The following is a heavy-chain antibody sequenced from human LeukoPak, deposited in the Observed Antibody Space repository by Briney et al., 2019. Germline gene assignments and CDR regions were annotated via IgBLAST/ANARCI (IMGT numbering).Heavy chain of an antibody. J-gene: IGHJ3*02. V-gene: IGHV1-46*01. CDR2: INPITGDT. CDR3: ARYGFSAVWQGGWHAFDI. Sequence: ASVKVSCKASGYTFTSYYMHWVHQAPGQGLEWMGIINPITGDTTYAQKFQGRLTMTRDMSTSTVYMELSSLTSEDTAVFYCARYGFSAVWQGGWHAFDIWGQGTVVTVSS. D-gene: IGHD2-15*01. CDR1: GYTFTSYY.